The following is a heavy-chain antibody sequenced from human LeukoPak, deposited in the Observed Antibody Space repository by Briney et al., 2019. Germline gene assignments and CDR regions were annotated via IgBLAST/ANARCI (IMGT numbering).Heavy chain of an antibody. Sequence: SETLSLTCAVYGGSFSGYDWSWIRQPPGKGLEWIGEINHSGSTNYNPSLKSRVTISVDTSKNQFSLKLGSVTAADTAVYYCASRLINYAFECWGQGTLVTVSS. CDR2: INHSGST. J-gene: IGHJ4*02. CDR3: ASRLINYAFEC. V-gene: IGHV4-34*01. D-gene: IGHD3-10*01. CDR1: GGSFSGYD.